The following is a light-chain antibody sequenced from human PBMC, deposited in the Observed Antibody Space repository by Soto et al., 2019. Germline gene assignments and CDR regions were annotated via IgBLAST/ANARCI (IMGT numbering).Light chain of an antibody. Sequence: EIHMTQSPSSLSASIGDGVTITGRASLDISNFLAWYQVKPGKVPQLLIHGSSTLQSGVPSRFSGSGSGTYFTLTIGSLQPEDVATYYCQKYNTAPLTFGGGTKVDIK. CDR2: GSS. J-gene: IGKJ4*01. CDR1: LDISNF. V-gene: IGKV1-27*01. CDR3: QKYNTAPLT.